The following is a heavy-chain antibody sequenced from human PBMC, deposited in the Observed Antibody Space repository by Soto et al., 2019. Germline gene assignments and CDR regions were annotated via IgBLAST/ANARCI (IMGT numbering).Heavy chain of an antibody. CDR3: AKSPGMYYYDSSGYYHYDY. D-gene: IGHD3-22*01. V-gene: IGHV3-23*01. J-gene: IGHJ4*02. CDR1: GFTFSSYA. CDR2: ISGSGFST. Sequence: EVQLLESGGGLAQPGGSLRLSCAASGFTFSSYAMSWVRQAPGKGLEWVSAISGSGFSTYYADSVKGRFTISRDNSKNTLYLQMNSLRAEDTAVYYCAKSPGMYYYDSSGYYHYDYWGQGTLVTVSS.